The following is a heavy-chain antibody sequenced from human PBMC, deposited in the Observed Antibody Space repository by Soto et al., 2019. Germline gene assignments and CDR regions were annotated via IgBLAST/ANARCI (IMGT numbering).Heavy chain of an antibody. CDR1: GFTFSDYW. Sequence: GGSLRLSCAASGFTFSDYWMTWVRQAPGKGLEWVATIRQDGGETYFVDSVKGRFTISRDNTKNSLYLQANSLRTEDTAIYYCARGRISNDYWGQGTLVTVSS. CDR2: IRQDGGET. V-gene: IGHV3-7*01. J-gene: IGHJ4*02. CDR3: ARGRISNDY. D-gene: IGHD2-21*01.